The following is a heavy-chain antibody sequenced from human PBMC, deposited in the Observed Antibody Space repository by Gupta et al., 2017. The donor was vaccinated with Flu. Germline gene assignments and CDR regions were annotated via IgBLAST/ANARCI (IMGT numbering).Heavy chain of an antibody. Sequence: SFIRQPPGKGLEWIGEINHSGSANYNPSLKSRVTMSVDTSKNQFSLKLTSVTAADTAVYYCARRIPATSNNCCGLDVWGQGTTVTVSS. J-gene: IGHJ6*02. D-gene: IGHD4-4*01. CDR3: ARRIPATSNNCCGLDV. CDR2: INHSGSA. V-gene: IGHV4-34*01.